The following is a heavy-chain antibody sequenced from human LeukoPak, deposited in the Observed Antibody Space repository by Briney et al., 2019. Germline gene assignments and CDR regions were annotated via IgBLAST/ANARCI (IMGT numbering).Heavy chain of an antibody. CDR1: GFTFSSYS. Sequence: PGGSLRLSCAASGFTFSSYSMNWVRQAPGKGLVWVSRINSDGSSTSYADSVKGRFTISRDNAKNTLYLQMNSLRAEDTAVYYCARDGYCTNGVCYDYGMDVWGQGTTVTVSS. V-gene: IGHV3-74*01. CDR3: ARDGYCTNGVCYDYGMDV. D-gene: IGHD2-8*01. CDR2: INSDGSST. J-gene: IGHJ6*02.